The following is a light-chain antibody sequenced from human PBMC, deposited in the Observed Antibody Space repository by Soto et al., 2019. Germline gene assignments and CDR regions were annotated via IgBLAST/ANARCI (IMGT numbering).Light chain of an antibody. CDR2: EVS. V-gene: IGLV2-14*01. CDR1: GSDVGRYKF. Sequence: QSVLTQPASVSGSPGQSITISCTGTGSDVGRYKFVSWYQQHPDKAPKLMIYEVSDRPPGVSNRFSGSKSGNTASLTISGLQADDEADYYCSSYTSNTTWVFGGGTK. J-gene: IGLJ3*02. CDR3: SSYTSNTTWV.